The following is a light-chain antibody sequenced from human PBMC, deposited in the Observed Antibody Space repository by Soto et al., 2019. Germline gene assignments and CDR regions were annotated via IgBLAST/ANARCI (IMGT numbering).Light chain of an antibody. Sequence: EIVLTQSPGTLSLSPGERATLSCRASQSVSNNYVAWYQQKPGQPPRLLIHDASSRATGIPGRFGGSGSGTDFTLTISRLEPEDFAEYYCQQCAHSPLTFGQGTKVDIK. CDR3: QQCAHSPLT. CDR1: QSVSNNY. V-gene: IGKV3-20*01. J-gene: IGKJ1*01. CDR2: DAS.